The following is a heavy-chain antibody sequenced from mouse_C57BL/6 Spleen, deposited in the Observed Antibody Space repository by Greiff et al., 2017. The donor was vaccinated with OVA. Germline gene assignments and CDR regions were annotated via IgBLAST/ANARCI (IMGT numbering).Heavy chain of an antibody. CDR1: GYTFTSYW. Sequence: QVQLKQPGAELVKPGASVKLSCKASGYTFTSYWMHWVKQRPGRGLEWIGRIDPNSGGTKYNEKFKSKATLTVDKPSSTAYRQRSSLTSEDSAVYYSARWDNSNFPFDYWGQGTTLTVAS. D-gene: IGHD2-5*01. CDR2: IDPNSGGT. CDR3: ARWDNSNFPFDY. V-gene: IGHV1-72*01. J-gene: IGHJ2*01.